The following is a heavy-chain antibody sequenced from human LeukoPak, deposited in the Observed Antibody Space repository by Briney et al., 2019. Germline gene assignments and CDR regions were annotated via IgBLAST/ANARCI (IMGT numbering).Heavy chain of an antibody. CDR1: GFTFSSYD. Sequence: GGSLRLSYAASGFTFSSYDMSWVRQAPGKGLEWVSDISTSGGSTYYADSVKGRFTISRDNFKNTVCLQMNSLRAEDTAVYYCAKVRYSYSDYWGQGTLVTVSS. D-gene: IGHD5-18*01. V-gene: IGHV3-23*01. J-gene: IGHJ4*02. CDR3: AKVRYSYSDY. CDR2: ISTSGGST.